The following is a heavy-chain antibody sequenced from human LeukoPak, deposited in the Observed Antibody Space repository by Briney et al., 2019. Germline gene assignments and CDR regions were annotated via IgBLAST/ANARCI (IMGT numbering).Heavy chain of an antibody. CDR2: INSDGSST. V-gene: IGHV3-74*01. CDR3: ATDSSGYYYDY. CDR1: GLTFSSYW. Sequence: GGSLRLSCAASGLTFSSYWMHWVRQAPGKGLVWVSRINSDGSSTSYADSVKGRFTISRDNAKNTLYLQMNSLRAEDTAVYYCATDSSGYYYDYWGQGTLVTVSS. J-gene: IGHJ4*02. D-gene: IGHD3-22*01.